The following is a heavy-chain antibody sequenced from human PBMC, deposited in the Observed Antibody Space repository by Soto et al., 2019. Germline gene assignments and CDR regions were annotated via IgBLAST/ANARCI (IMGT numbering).Heavy chain of an antibody. CDR1: GGTFSSYA. Sequence: SVKVSCKASGGTFSSYAISWVRQAPGQGLEWMGGIIPIFGTANYAQKFQGRVTITADESTSTAYMELSSLRSEDTAVYYCASQRYIVVVVAATRLYYYYGMDVWGQGTTVTVSS. CDR2: IIPIFGTA. CDR3: ASQRYIVVVVAATRLYYYYGMDV. V-gene: IGHV1-69*13. D-gene: IGHD2-15*01. J-gene: IGHJ6*02.